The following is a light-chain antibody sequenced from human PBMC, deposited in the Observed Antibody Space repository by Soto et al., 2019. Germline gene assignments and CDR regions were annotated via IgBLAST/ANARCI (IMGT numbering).Light chain of an antibody. J-gene: IGKJ1*01. V-gene: IGKV1-5*01. CDR3: QQFDTYPTWT. Sequence: DIQMTQSPSTLSASVGDRVAITCRASQSVTTWLAWYQQKPGQAPNLLIYDASRLGSGVPPRFSGSGSGTEFTLTINSLQPDDVATYYCQQFDTYPTWTFGQGTKVDIK. CDR2: DAS. CDR1: QSVTTW.